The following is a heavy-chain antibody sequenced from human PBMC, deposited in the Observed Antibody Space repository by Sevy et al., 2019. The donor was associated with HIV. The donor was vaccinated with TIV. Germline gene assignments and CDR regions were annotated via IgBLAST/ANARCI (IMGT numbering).Heavy chain of an antibody. CDR2: IKQDGSEK. CDR3: ARVGRDPYSSSWYVVEYYHYGMDV. V-gene: IGHV3-7*01. CDR1: GFTFRTYW. J-gene: IGHJ6*02. Sequence: GEALKISCAASGFTFRTYWMSWVRQAPGKGLEWVANIKQDGSEKYYVDSVKGRFTISRDNAKKSLFLQMNSQRAEDTAVYYCARVGRDPYSSSWYVVEYYHYGMDVWGQGTTVTVSS. D-gene: IGHD6-13*01.